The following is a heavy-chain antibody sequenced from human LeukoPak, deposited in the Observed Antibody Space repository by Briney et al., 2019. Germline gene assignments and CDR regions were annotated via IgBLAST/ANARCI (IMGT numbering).Heavy chain of an antibody. J-gene: IGHJ6*03. CDR2: IIPIFGTA. CDR1: GDTFSSYA. V-gene: IGHV1-69*13. Sequence: ASVKVSCKASGDTFSSYAISWVRQAPGQGLEWMGGIIPIFGTANYAQKFQGRVTITADESTSTAYMELSSLRSEDTAVYYCARVVCSTSCSVYYYMDVWGKGTTVTVSS. D-gene: IGHD2-2*01. CDR3: ARVVCSTSCSVYYYMDV.